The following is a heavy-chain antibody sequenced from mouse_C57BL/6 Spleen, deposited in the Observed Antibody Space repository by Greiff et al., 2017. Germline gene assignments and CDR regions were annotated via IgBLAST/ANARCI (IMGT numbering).Heavy chain of an antibody. CDR2: ISYDGSN. D-gene: IGHD4-1*01. Sequence: EVKLEESGPGLVKPSQSLSLTCSVTGYSITSGYYWNWIRQFPGNKLEWMGYISYDGSNNYNPSLKNRISITRDTSKNQFFLKLNSVTTEDTATYYCARLTGKAMDYWGQGTSVTVSS. CDR3: ARLTGKAMDY. J-gene: IGHJ4*01. V-gene: IGHV3-6*01. CDR1: GYSITSGYY.